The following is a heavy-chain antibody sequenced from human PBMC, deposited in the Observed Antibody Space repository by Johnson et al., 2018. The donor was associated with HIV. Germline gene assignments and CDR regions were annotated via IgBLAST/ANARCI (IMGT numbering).Heavy chain of an antibody. CDR3: ARAPGGSPRAAFDI. D-gene: IGHD2-15*01. CDR2: IYSDGST. J-gene: IGHJ3*02. CDR1: GFTVSSNY. V-gene: IGHV3-53*01. Sequence: MQLLESGGGVVQPGRSLRLSCAASGFTVSSNYMSWVRQAPGKGLEWVSIIYSDGSTYFADSVKGRFPISRANSKNTLFLQMNSLRAEDTALYYCARAPGGSPRAAFDIWGQGTMVTVSS.